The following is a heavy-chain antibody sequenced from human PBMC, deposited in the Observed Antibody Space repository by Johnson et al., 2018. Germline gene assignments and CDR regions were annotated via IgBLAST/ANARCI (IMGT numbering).Heavy chain of an antibody. CDR1: DFNVSTNH. Sequence: VQLVESGGGLVQPGGSLRLSCAASDFNVSTNHMTWVRQAPGKGLEWVSVIHSGGSIYYADAVKGPFTISRDNSKTTLCLQMNSLRPEDTAVYYCARDPPGLDAFDIWGQGTMVTVSS. V-gene: IGHV3-66*02. CDR3: ARDPPGLDAFDI. CDR2: IHSGGSI. J-gene: IGHJ3*02. D-gene: IGHD5-12*01.